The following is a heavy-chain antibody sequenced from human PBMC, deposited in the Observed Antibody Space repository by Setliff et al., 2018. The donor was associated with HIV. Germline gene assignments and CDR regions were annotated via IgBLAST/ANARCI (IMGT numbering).Heavy chain of an antibody. Sequence: GASVKVSCKASGYTFTGYYIHWVRQAPGQGLEWMGWINPNSGGTNYAQKFQGRVTMTRDTSISTAYMELSRLRSDDTAVYYCARDFAGYDILTGYTPRYAFDIWGQGTMVTVSS. CDR1: GYTFTGYY. J-gene: IGHJ3*02. CDR2: INPNSGGT. D-gene: IGHD3-9*01. V-gene: IGHV1-2*02. CDR3: ARDFAGYDILTGYTPRYAFDI.